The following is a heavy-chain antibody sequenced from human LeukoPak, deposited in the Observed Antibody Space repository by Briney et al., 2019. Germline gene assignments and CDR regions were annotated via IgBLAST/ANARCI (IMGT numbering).Heavy chain of an antibody. V-gene: IGHV1-18*01. CDR2: VSAYNGNT. D-gene: IGHD3-22*01. J-gene: IGHJ4*02. Sequence: ISWVRQAPGQGXEGMGWVSAYNGNTHYPQQLPGRVTMTTDTSTSTAYLELTSLRSDGTSVYYCARGLSGSGFELSSHPLDYWGQGTLVTVSS. CDR3: ARGLSGSGFELSSHPLDY.